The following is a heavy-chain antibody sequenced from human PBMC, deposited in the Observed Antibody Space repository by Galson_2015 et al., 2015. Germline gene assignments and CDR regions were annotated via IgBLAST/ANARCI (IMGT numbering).Heavy chain of an antibody. D-gene: IGHD6-13*01. CDR2: ISGSGSNT. CDR1: GFTFSSYW. Sequence: SLRLSCAASGFTFSSYWMSWVRQAPGKGLEWVSPISGSGSNTSYADSVNGRFTISRDNSKNTLYLQMNSLRAEDTAVYYCEKSQEESSSWYFNYCDGMDVWGQGTPVTVSS. J-gene: IGHJ6*02. V-gene: IGHV3-23*01. CDR3: EKSQEESSSWYFNYCDGMDV.